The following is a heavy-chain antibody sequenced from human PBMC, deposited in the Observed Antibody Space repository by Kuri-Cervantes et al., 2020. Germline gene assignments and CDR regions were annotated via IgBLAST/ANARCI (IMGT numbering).Heavy chain of an antibody. CDR1: GFTFSSYA. D-gene: IGHD3-10*01. J-gene: IGHJ6*02. V-gene: IGHV3-23*01. CDR2: ISGSGGST. Sequence: SCAASGFTFSSYAMSWVRQAPGKGLEWVSAISGSGGSTYYADSVKGRFTISRDNSKNTLYLQMNSLRAEDTAVYYCAKDAGAWFGELPLYYYYYGMDVWGQGTTVTVSS. CDR3: AKDAGAWFGELPLYYYYYGMDV.